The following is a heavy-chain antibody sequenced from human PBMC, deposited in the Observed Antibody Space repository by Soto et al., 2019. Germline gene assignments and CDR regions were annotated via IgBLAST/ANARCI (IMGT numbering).Heavy chain of an antibody. Sequence: GSKRDSSAASGFTVVSNYMRRVRKAPGKGLEWVSVIYSGGSTYYADSVKGRFTISRDNSKNTLYLQMNSLRAEDTAVYYCARDNNYYYYGMDVWGQGTTVTVSS. CDR3: ARDNNYYYYGMDV. V-gene: IGHV3-53*01. J-gene: IGHJ6*02. CDR2: IYSGGST. CDR1: GFTVVSNY.